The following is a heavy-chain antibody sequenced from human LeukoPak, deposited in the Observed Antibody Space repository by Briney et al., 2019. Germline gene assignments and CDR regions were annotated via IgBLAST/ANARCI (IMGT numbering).Heavy chain of an antibody. CDR1: GGSISSGDYY. CDR3: ARGVAFPYYYYYYMDV. J-gene: IGHJ6*03. D-gene: IGHD5-12*01. CDR2: IYYSGST. Sequence: SETLSLTCTVSGGSISSGDYYWSWIRQPPGKGLEWIGYIYYSGSTYYNPSLKSRVTISVDTSKNQFSLKLSSVTAAGTAVYYCARGVAFPYYYYYYMDVWGKGTTVTVSS. V-gene: IGHV4-30-4*08.